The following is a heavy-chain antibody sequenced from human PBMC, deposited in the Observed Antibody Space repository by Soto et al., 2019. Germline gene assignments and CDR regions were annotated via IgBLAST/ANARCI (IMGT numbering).Heavy chain of an antibody. D-gene: IGHD4-17*01. CDR3: AKDLQAYGDYDYYCYGLDV. J-gene: IGHJ6*02. V-gene: IGHV3-30*18. CDR1: GFTFSTFG. Sequence: QLVESGGGVVPPAASLRLSCAASGFTFSTFGMHWVRQTPGKGLEWVAVISYDGNNKVYADSVKGRFTISRDNFKNTVDLVMNNLKVDDTAVYYCAKDLQAYGDYDYYCYGLDVWGQGATVSVSS. CDR2: ISYDGNNK.